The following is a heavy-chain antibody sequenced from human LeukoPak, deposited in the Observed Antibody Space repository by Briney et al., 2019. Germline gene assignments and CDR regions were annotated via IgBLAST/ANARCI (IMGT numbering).Heavy chain of an antibody. Sequence: PGGSLTLSCAASGFTFSSYAMHWVRQAPGKGLEGVAVISYDGSNKYYADSVKGRFTISRDNSKNTLYLQMNSLRAEDTAVYYCARARGVGRYYYYYMDVWGKGTTVTVSS. CDR2: ISYDGSNK. CDR3: ARARGVGRYYYYYMDV. J-gene: IGHJ6*03. CDR1: GFTFSSYA. D-gene: IGHD3-10*01. V-gene: IGHV3-30*01.